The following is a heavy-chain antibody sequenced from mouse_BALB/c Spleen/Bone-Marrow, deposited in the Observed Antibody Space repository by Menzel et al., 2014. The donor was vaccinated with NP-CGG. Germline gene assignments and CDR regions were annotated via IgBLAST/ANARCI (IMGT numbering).Heavy chain of an antibody. CDR2: ISSGGSYT. V-gene: IGHV5-6*01. D-gene: IGHD4-1*01. CDR1: GFTFSSYG. CDR3: ARRGNWDVRMSSDV. J-gene: IGHJ1*01. Sequence: EVQVVESGGDLVKPGGSLKLSCAASGFTFSSYGMSWVRQTPDKRLEWVATISSGGSYTYYPDSVKGRFTISRDNAKNTLYLQMNSLKSEDTAMYYCARRGNWDVRMSSDVWGAGTTVTVSS.